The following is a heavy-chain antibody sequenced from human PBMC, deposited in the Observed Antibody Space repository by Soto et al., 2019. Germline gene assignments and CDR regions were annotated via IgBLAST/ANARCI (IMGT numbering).Heavy chain of an antibody. CDR3: ARSFMGDIVVVVAKSWDAFDI. Sequence: GASVKVSCKASGGTFSSYTISWVRQAPGQGLEWMGRIIPILGIANYAQKFQGRVTITADKSTSTAYMELSSLRSEDTAVYYCARSFMGDIVVVVAKSWDAFDIWGQGTMVTVSS. D-gene: IGHD2-15*01. CDR2: IIPILGIA. V-gene: IGHV1-69*02. J-gene: IGHJ3*02. CDR1: GGTFSSYT.